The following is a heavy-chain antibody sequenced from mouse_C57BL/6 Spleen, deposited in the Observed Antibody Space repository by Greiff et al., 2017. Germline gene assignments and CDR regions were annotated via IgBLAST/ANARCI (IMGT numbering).Heavy chain of an antibody. CDR3: ARGGAGSYFDY. D-gene: IGHD3-3*01. Sequence: EVQLQQSGPELVKPGASVKISCKASGYTFTDYYMNWVKQSHGKSLEWIGDINPNNGGTSYNQKFKGKATLTVDKSSSTAYMELRSLTSKDSAVYYCARGGAGSYFDYWGQGTTLTVSS. V-gene: IGHV1-26*01. CDR1: GYTFTDYY. J-gene: IGHJ2*01. CDR2: INPNNGGT.